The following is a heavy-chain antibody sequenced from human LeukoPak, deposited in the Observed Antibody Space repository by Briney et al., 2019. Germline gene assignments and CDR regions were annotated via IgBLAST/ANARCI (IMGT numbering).Heavy chain of an antibody. Sequence: PSETLSLTCAVYGGSFSGYYWSWIRQPPGKGLEWIGEINHSGSTNYNPSLKSRVTISVDTSKNQFSLKLSSVTAADTAVYYCARAISEYGSGSYYRAYYFDYWGQGTLVTVSS. D-gene: IGHD3-10*01. V-gene: IGHV4-34*01. J-gene: IGHJ4*02. CDR3: ARAISEYGSGSYYRAYYFDY. CDR2: INHSGST. CDR1: GGSFSGYY.